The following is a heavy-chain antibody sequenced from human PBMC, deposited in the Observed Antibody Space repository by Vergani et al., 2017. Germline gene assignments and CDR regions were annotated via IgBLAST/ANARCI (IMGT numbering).Heavy chain of an antibody. CDR3: ASLLTVDDLLWVGGEGAY. CDR1: GFTFSSYS. V-gene: IGHV3-21*01. D-gene: IGHD3-10*01. CDR2: ISSSSNYI. J-gene: IGHJ4*02. Sequence: EVQLVESGGGLVKPGGSLRLSCAASGFTFSSYSMNWVRQAPGKGLEWVSSISSSSNYIYYADSVKGRFTISRDNAKNSLYLQMNSLRAEDTAVYYCASLLTVDDLLWVGGEGAYGGQGTLVTVSS.